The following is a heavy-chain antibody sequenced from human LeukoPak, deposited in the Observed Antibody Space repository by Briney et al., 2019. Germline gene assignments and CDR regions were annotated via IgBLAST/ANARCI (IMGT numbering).Heavy chain of an antibody. J-gene: IGHJ6*02. CDR2: ISYDGRNK. CDR1: GFTFSSYA. CDR3: ARETDGMDV. Sequence: GRSLRLSCAASGFTFSSYAMHWVRQAPGKGLEWVAVISYDGRNKYYADSVKGRSTISRDNSKNTLYLQMNSLRGEDTTVYYCARETDGMDVWGQGTTVTVSS. V-gene: IGHV3-30*04.